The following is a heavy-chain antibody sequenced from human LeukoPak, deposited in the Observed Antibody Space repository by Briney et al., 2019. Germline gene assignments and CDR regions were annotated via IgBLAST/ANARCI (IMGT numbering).Heavy chain of an antibody. CDR2: IYYSGST. CDR3: ARGVWFGELLYYPHFDY. V-gene: IGHV4-31*03. J-gene: IGHJ4*02. Sequence: SETLSLTCTVSGGSIGSGGYYWSWIRQPPGKGLEWIGYIYYSGSTYYNPSLKSRVTISVDTSKNQFSLKLSSVTAADTAVYYCARGVWFGELLYYPHFDYWGQGTLVTVSS. D-gene: IGHD3-10*01. CDR1: GGSIGSGGYY.